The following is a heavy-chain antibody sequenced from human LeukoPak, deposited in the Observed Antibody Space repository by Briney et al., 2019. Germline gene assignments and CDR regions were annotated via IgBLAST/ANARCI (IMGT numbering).Heavy chain of an antibody. CDR2: ISGSGGST. V-gene: IGHV3-23*01. Sequence: GGSLRLSCAASGFTFSSYAMSWVRQAPGKGLEWVSAISGSGGSTYYADSVKGRFTVSRDNSKNTLYVQMNSLRAEDTAVYYCARRAAPVYYYYMDVWGKGTTVTVSS. D-gene: IGHD6-25*01. J-gene: IGHJ6*03. CDR1: GFTFSSYA. CDR3: ARRAAPVYYYYMDV.